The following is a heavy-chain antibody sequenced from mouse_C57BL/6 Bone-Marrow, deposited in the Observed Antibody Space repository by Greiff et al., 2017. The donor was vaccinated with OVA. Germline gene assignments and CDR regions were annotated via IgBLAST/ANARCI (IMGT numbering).Heavy chain of an antibody. CDR1: GFSFNTYA. CDR2: IRSKSNNYAT. D-gene: IGHD1-1*01. J-gene: IGHJ1*03. Sequence: EVMLVESGGGLVQPKGSLKLSCAASGFSFNTYAMNWVRQAPGKGLEWVARIRSKSNNYATYYADSVKDRFTISRDDSESMLYLQMNNLKTEDTAMYYCVGNYYGRDFDVWGTGTTVTVSS. CDR3: VGNYYGRDFDV. V-gene: IGHV10-1*01.